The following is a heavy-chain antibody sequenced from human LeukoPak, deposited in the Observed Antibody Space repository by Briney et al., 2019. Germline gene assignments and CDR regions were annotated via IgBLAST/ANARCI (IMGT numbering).Heavy chain of an antibody. D-gene: IGHD3-3*01. CDR2: IYHSGST. CDR1: GYSISSGYY. Sequence: SETLSLTCSFSGYSISSGYYWGWIRQPPGQGLEWIGNIYHSGSTYYNPSLKSRVTISVDTSKNQFSLKLSSVTAADTAVYCCAGDFWSGYYFRDWGQGTLVTVSS. CDR3: AGDFWSGYYFRD. V-gene: IGHV4-38-2*02. J-gene: IGHJ4*02.